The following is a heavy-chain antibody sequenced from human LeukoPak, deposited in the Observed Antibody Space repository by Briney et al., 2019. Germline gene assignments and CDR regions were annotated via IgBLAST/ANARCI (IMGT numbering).Heavy chain of an antibody. D-gene: IGHD3-10*01. CDR3: AKYYASRSRSFDF. CDR1: GFTFSSYA. V-gene: IGHV3-23*01. CDR2: IGSGGDT. J-gene: IGHJ4*02. Sequence: GGSLRLSCAASGFTFSSYAMTWVRQAPGKGLEWVSVIGSGGDTYYADSVKCRFTISRDISKNTLYLQMNSLRAEDTAVYYCAKYYASRSRSFDFWGQGTLVTVSS.